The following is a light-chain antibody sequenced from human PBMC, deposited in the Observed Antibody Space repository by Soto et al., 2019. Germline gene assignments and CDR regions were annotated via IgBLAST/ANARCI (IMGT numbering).Light chain of an antibody. CDR1: QSVSSNY. CDR3: QQYGSSPIT. V-gene: IGKV3-20*01. Sequence: EIVLTQSPGTLSLSPGERATLSCRASQSVSSNYLAWYQQKPGQAPRPLIYGASSRATGIPDRFSGSGSGTDFSLTISRLELEDFAVYYCQQYGSSPITFGQGTRLEIK. CDR2: GAS. J-gene: IGKJ5*01.